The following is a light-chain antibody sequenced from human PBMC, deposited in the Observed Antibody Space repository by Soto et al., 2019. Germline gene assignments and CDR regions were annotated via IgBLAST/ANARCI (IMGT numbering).Light chain of an antibody. J-gene: IGKJ2*03. CDR3: QQYNTYYS. CDR1: QSISSW. V-gene: IGKV1-5*01. CDR2: ACT. Sequence: DIQMTQSPSTLSASIGDRVTITCRARQSISSWLAWYQQKPGKATKLLIYACTNLESGFPSRFSGSGSGTEFTLTISSLQPDDFATYYCQQYNTYYSFGKGTKLEIK.